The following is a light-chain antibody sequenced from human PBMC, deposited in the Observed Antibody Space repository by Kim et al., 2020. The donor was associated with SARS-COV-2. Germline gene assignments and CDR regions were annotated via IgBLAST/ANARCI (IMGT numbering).Light chain of an antibody. V-gene: IGLV3-1*01. CDR1: KLGDKY. CDR3: QAWDSTTAV. CDR2: QDT. J-gene: IGLJ2*01. Sequence: GSPGQTASIACSGNKLGDKYASWYQQKPGQSPVLVIYQDTKRPSGIPERFSGSNSGNTATLTISGTQAMDEANYYCQAWDSTTAVFGGGTQLTVL.